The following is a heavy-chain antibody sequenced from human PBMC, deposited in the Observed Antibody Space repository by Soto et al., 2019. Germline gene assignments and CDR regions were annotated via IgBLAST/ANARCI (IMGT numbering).Heavy chain of an antibody. CDR1: GFTVSSNY. D-gene: IGHD3-16*02. Sequence: EVQLVESGGGLVQPGGSLRLSCAASGFTVSSNYMSWVRQAPGKGLEWVSVIYSGGSTYYADSVKGRFTISRDNFKNTLYLQMNSLRAEDTAVYYCARAGQAYYDYVWGSYRQRDDAFDIWGQGTMVTVSS. CDR3: ARAGQAYYDYVWGSYRQRDDAFDI. V-gene: IGHV3-66*01. J-gene: IGHJ3*02. CDR2: IYSGGST.